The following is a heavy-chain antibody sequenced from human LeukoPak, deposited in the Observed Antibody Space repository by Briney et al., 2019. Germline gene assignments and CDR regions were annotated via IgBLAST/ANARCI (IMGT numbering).Heavy chain of an antibody. CDR1: GFAFSDHY. Sequence: PGGSLRLSCAASGFAFSDHYMSWIRQAPGKGLEWLSYISNSGSYTKYADSVKGRFTISRDNAKKSLYLEMKSLRAEDTAVYYCARDWQSVSDRGAWYVGYFDHWGQGALVTV. J-gene: IGHJ4*02. CDR3: ARDWQSVSDRGAWYVGYFDH. D-gene: IGHD6-19*01. CDR2: ISNSGSYT. V-gene: IGHV3-11*06.